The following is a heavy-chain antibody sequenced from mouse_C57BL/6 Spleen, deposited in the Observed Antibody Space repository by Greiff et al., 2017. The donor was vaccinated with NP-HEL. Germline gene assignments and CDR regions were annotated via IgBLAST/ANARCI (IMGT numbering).Heavy chain of an antibody. CDR1: GFSLSTSGMG. CDR3: ARSWDHFDY. Sequence: QVTLKESGPGILQSSQTLSLTCSFSGFSLSTSGMGVSWIRQPSGKGLEWLARIYWDDDKRYNPSLKSRLTISKDTSRNQVFLKITSVDTADTATYYCARSWDHFDYWGQGTTLTVSS. D-gene: IGHD4-1*01. V-gene: IGHV8-12*01. CDR2: IYWDDDK. J-gene: IGHJ2*01.